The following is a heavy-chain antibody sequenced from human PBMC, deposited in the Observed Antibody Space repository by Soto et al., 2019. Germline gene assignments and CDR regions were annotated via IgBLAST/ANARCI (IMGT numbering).Heavy chain of an antibody. CDR3: ARRMVRGVIITGRWFDP. CDR1: CGSISSSSYY. Sequence: SETLSLTCTVSCGSISSSSYYWGCIRQPPGKGLEWIGSIYYSGSTYYNPSLKSRVTISVDTSKNQFSLKLSPVTAADTAVYYCARRMVRGVIITGRWFDPWGQGTLVTVSS. CDR2: IYYSGST. V-gene: IGHV4-39*01. J-gene: IGHJ5*02. D-gene: IGHD3-10*01.